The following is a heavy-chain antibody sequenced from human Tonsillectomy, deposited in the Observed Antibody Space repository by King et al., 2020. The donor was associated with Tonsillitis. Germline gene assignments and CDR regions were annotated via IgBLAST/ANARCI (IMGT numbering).Heavy chain of an antibody. V-gene: IGHV1-69*12. CDR1: GGTFSSYA. Sequence: QRVQSGAEVKKPGSLFKVSCKASGGTFSSYAISCGPEAPGQGLEWSMRLIPIFGTANYSPKFQGRVSTTADESTSTAYMELCSLRSEDTAVYYCASSRIAAAGTGSLFGYWGQGTLVTVSS. CDR2: LIPIFGTA. D-gene: IGHD6-13*01. CDR3: ASSRIAAAGTGSLFGY. J-gene: IGHJ4*02.